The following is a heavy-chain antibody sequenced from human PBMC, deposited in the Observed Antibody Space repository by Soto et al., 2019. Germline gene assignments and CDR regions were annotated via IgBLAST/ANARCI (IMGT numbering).Heavy chain of an antibody. J-gene: IGHJ5*02. CDR1: GGSVSSGSYY. D-gene: IGHD2-15*01. CDR2: IYYSGST. V-gene: IGHV4-61*01. Sequence: QVQLQESGPGRVKPSETLSLTCTVSGGSVSSGSYYWSWIRQPPGKGLEWIGYIYYSGSTNYNPSLKSRVTISEDTSKIQFSLKLSSVTAADTAVYYCARDSCSGGSCYRFDPWGQGTLVTVSS. CDR3: ARDSCSGGSCYRFDP.